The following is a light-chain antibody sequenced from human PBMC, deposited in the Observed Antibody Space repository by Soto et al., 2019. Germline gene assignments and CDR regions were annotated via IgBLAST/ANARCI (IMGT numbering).Light chain of an antibody. CDR3: QSYDSSLSAWV. Sequence: QSVLTQPPSVSGAPGQXVTMSCTGGSSNIGAGYDVHWFQHLPGTAPKLLIYGNINRLSGVPDRFSGSKSGTSASLAITGLQAEDEADYYCQSYDSSLSAWVFGGGTKLTVL. V-gene: IGLV1-40*01. CDR1: SSNIGAGYD. CDR2: GNI. J-gene: IGLJ3*02.